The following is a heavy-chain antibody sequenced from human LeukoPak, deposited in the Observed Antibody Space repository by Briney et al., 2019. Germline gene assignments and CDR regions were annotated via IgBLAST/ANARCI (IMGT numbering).Heavy chain of an antibody. CDR3: ASHSSGWYGTWYFDY. CDR1: GGSISSYY. CDR2: IYYSGNT. V-gene: IGHV4-59*08. D-gene: IGHD6-19*01. Sequence: SETLSLTCTVSGGSISSYYWSWIRQPPGKGLEWIGYIYYSGNTNYNPSLKSRVTISVDTSKNQFSLKLSSVTAADTAVYYCASHSSGWYGTWYFDYWGQGTLVTVSS. J-gene: IGHJ4*02.